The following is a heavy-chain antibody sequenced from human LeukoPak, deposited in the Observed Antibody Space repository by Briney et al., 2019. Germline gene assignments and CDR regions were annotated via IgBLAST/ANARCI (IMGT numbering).Heavy chain of an antibody. CDR3: ATESYDSSGYYVDY. Sequence: ASVKVSCKVSGYTLTELSMHWVRQAPGKGLEWMGGFDPEDGETIYAQKFQGRVTMTEDTSTDTAYMEQSSLRSEDTAVYYCATESYDSSGYYVDYWGQGTLVTVSS. V-gene: IGHV1-24*01. D-gene: IGHD3-22*01. J-gene: IGHJ4*02. CDR1: GYTLTELS. CDR2: FDPEDGET.